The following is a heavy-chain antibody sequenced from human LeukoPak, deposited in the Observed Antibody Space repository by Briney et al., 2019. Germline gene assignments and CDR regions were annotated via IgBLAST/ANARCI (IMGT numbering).Heavy chain of an antibody. CDR3: AKRIKAAHYSSGCFDY. J-gene: IGHJ4*02. CDR2: ISGTGSST. CDR1: GFTFSRFA. V-gene: IGHV3-23*01. Sequence: GGSLRLSCVASGFTFSRFAMSWVRQAPGKGLEWVSGISGTGSSTYYADSVKGRLTISRDNSKNTLYLQMHSLRADDTAVYYCAKRIKAAHYSSGCFDYWGQGALVTVSS. D-gene: IGHD6-19*01.